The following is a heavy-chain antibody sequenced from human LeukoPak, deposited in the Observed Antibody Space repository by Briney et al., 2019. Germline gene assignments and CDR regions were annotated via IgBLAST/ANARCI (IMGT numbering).Heavy chain of an antibody. Sequence: GSLRLSCAASGFTFDDYGMSWVRPAPGKGLEWVSGINWNGGSTGYADSVKGRFTISRDNAKNSLYLQMNSLRAEDTALYYCARARGYYDSSGDDYWGQGTLVTVSS. D-gene: IGHD3-22*01. CDR2: INWNGGST. J-gene: IGHJ4*02. CDR3: ARARGYYDSSGDDY. V-gene: IGHV3-20*04. CDR1: GFTFDDYG.